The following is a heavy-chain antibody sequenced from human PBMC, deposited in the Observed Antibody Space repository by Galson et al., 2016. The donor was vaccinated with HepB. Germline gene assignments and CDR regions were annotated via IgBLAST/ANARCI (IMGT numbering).Heavy chain of an antibody. CDR3: VRVPVSGWAPFDS. D-gene: IGHD6-19*01. CDR2: INPANGDT. V-gene: IGHV1-3*01. J-gene: IGHJ4*01. Sequence: SVRVSCKASGYTFTNYPINWVRQAPGQRLEWMGWINPANGDTRYSQNFQGRATITRDTSAGTAYMELDSLTSEDTAVYYCVRVPVSGWAPFDSWGHGTLVTVSS. CDR1: GYTFTNYP.